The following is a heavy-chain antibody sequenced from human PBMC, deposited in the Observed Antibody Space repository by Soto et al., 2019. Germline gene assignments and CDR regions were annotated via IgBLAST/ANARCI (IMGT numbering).Heavy chain of an antibody. J-gene: IGHJ4*02. CDR1: GGSISSSSYY. D-gene: IGHD6-6*01. V-gene: IGHV4-39*01. CDR2: IYSSGGT. Sequence: SLTCTVSGGSISSSSYYWGSFRQSPGKGLEWIGSIYSSGGTYYNPSLKSRVTISVETSKNQCSLKLTSVTAADTAVYYCARRLSTSSGDYFDYWGQGTLVTVSS. CDR3: ARRLSTSSGDYFDY.